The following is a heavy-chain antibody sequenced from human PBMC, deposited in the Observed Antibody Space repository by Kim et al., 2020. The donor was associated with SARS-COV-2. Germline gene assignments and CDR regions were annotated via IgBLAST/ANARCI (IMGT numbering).Heavy chain of an antibody. D-gene: IGHD6-19*01. J-gene: IGHJ4*02. V-gene: IGHV3-11*01. Sequence: YADSVKGRFTISRDNAKNHLYLQMNSLRAEDTAVYHCARAVSSGWFLFNYWGQGTLVTVSS. CDR3: ARAVSSGWFLFNY.